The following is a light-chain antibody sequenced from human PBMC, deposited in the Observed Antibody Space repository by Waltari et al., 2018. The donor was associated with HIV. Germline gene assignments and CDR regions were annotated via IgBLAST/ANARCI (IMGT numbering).Light chain of an antibody. J-gene: IGLJ3*02. CDR1: NIASYS. V-gene: IGLV3-21*04. Sequence: SYVLTQPPSLSVAPGKTARFPCRGNNIASYSAHWYQQKPGQAPVLVIYDDSDRRSGIPERFSGSNSGNTATLTISEVEAGDEADYYCQVWDGSVDQWVFGGGTKLTVL. CDR3: QVWDGSVDQWV. CDR2: DDS.